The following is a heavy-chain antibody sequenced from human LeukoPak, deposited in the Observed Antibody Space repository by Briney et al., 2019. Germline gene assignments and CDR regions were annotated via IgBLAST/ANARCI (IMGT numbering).Heavy chain of an antibody. D-gene: IGHD3-10*01. CDR1: GYTFTGYY. CDR2: INPDSGGT. J-gene: IGHJ3*02. CDR3: ARELPNYYGSGSGAFDI. Sequence: ASVKVSCKASGYTFTGYYMHWVRQAPGQGLEWMGWINPDSGGTNHAQRFEGRVTMTRDTSISTAYMELSSLTSDDTAVYYCARELPNYYGSGSGAFDIWGQGTMVNVSS. V-gene: IGHV1-2*02.